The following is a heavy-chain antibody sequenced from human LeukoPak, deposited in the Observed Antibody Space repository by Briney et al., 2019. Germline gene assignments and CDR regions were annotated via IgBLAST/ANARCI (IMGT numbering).Heavy chain of an antibody. J-gene: IGHJ4*02. D-gene: IGHD6-6*01. Sequence: GGSLRLSCAASGFTFSSYNMNWVRQAPGKGLEWVSSISSSSGYIYYADSVKGRFTISRDNAKNSLYLQMNSLRAEDTALYYCAKEKSIASAIDYWGQGTLVTVSS. CDR2: ISSSSGYI. CDR1: GFTFSSYN. V-gene: IGHV3-21*04. CDR3: AKEKSIASAIDY.